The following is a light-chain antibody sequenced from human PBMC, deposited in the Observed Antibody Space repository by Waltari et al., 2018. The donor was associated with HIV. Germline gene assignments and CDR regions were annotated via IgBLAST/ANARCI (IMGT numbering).Light chain of an antibody. V-gene: IGLV3-1*01. J-gene: IGLJ2*01. CDR3: QAWDNTVV. Sequence: SYGLTQPPSVSVSPGQTVTISCSGDKLGQKFVSWYLQQAGQSPVLVIYQDTQRPSGIPARFSASNSGGTANLTISGTQAADEGDYFCQAWDNTVVFGGGTKLTVL. CDR1: KLGQKF. CDR2: QDT.